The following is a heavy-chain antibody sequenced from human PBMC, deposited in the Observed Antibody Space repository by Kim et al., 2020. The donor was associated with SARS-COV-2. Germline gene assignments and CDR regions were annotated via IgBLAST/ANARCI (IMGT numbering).Heavy chain of an antibody. CDR1: GFTFSSYS. CDR3: ASLRYCSSTSCYSAAAGPANYYYYYGMDV. J-gene: IGHJ6*02. V-gene: IGHV3-48*02. D-gene: IGHD2-2*01. Sequence: GGSLRLSCAASGFTFSSYSMNWVRQAPGKGLEWVSYISSSSSTIYYADSVKGRFTISRDNAKNSLYLQMNSLRDEDTAVYYCASLRYCSSTSCYSAAAGPANYYYYYGMDVWGQGTTVTVSS. CDR2: ISSSSSTI.